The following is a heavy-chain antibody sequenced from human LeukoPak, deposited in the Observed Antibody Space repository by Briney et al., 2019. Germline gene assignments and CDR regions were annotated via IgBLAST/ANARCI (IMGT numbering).Heavy chain of an antibody. D-gene: IGHD2-21*02. CDR1: GGSFSDYY. V-gene: IGHV4-34*01. J-gene: IGHJ4*02. CDR3: ALYCGGDCYPPFDY. Sequence: PSETLSLTCAVYGGSFSDYYWTWIRQPPGKGLEWIGEINHSGSTNYNPSLKSRVTISVDTSKNQFSLKLSSVTAADTAVYYCALYCGGDCYPPFDYWGQGTLVTVSS. CDR2: INHSGST.